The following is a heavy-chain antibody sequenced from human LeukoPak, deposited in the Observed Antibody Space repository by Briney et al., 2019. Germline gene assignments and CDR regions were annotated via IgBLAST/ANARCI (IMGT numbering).Heavy chain of an antibody. Sequence: PGGSLRLSCAASGFTFSTYCMTWVRQAPGKGLDWVAVISYDGSDTYYADSVKGRFTISRDNSKDTLYLQMNSLRPEDTAVYYCAKDRARYYYYYYRDVWGKGTTVTVSS. CDR1: GFTFSTYC. CDR3: AKDRARYYYYYYRDV. CDR2: ISYDGSDT. V-gene: IGHV3-30*18. J-gene: IGHJ6*03.